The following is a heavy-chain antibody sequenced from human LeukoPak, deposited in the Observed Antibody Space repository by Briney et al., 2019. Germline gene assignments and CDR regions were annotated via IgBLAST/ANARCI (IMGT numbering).Heavy chain of an antibody. V-gene: IGHV3-66*02. CDR1: GFTVSSNY. D-gene: IGHD3-22*01. CDR2: IYSEGPT. J-gene: IGHJ4*02. CDR3: AKASGDSSGYRFDY. Sequence: PGGSLRLSCAASGFTVSSNYMSWVRQAPGKGLEWVSVIYSEGPTYYADSVKGRFTISRDNSKNTLFLQMNSLRAEDTAVYYCAKASGDSSGYRFDYWGQGTLLTVSS.